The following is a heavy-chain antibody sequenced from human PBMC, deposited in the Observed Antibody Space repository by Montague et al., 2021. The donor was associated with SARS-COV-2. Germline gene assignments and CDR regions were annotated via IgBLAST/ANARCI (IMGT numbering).Heavy chain of an antibody. V-gene: IGHV4-59*12. D-gene: IGHD4-17*01. Sequence: SETLSLTCTVSGGSISSYYWSWIRQPPGKGLEWIGYIYYSGSTNYNPSLKSRVTISVDTSENQFSLKLSSVTAADTAVFYCARSTVTNSPFGFSNKLRSRYNGMDVWGQGTTVTVSS. CDR3: ARSTVTNSPFGFSNKLRSRYNGMDV. CDR2: IYYSGST. CDR1: GGSISSYY. J-gene: IGHJ6*02.